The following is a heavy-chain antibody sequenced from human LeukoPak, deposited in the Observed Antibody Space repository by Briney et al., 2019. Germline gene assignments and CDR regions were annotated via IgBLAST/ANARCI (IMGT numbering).Heavy chain of an antibody. CDR3: ARGGTFYPSIDY. D-gene: IGHD1-26*01. CDR2: VSAYNGKT. Sequence: ASVKASCKTSGYTFTTSYINWVRQAPGQGLEWMGWVSAYNGKTSYAQRFQGRVTMTTDSSTSTAYMDLASLRYDDTAVYYCARGGTFYPSIDYWGQGTLVTVSS. CDR1: GYTFTTSY. V-gene: IGHV1-18*01. J-gene: IGHJ4*02.